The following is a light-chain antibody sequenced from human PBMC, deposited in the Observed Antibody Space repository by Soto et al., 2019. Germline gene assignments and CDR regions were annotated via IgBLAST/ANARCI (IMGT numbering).Light chain of an antibody. V-gene: IGKV1-5*03. CDR2: KAS. CDR3: QQYNSYPVT. J-gene: IGKJ4*01. CDR1: QSISTS. Sequence: DIPMTQSPSTLSASVGDRVTITCRASQSISTSLAWYQQKPGKAPKVLIDKASSLESGDPSRFSGSGSGTEFTLTITSLQPDDSATYYCQQYNSYPVTFGGGTKV.